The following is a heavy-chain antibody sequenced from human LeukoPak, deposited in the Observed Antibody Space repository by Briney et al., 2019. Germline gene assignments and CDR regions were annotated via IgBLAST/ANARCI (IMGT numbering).Heavy chain of an antibody. D-gene: IGHD3-22*01. CDR1: GFTFGDYT. V-gene: IGHV3-49*04. CDR3: TRDRSGYYYNWFDP. CDR2: IRSKAYGGTT. J-gene: IGHJ5*02. Sequence: PGGSLRPSCTASGFTFGDYTMNWVRQAPGKGLEWVGFIRSKAYGGTTEYAASVKGRFTISRDDSKTIAYLQMNSLKTEDTALYYCTRDRSGYYYNWFDPWGQGTLVTVS.